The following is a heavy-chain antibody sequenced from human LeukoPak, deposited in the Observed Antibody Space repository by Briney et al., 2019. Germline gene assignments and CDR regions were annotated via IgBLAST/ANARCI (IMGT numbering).Heavy chain of an antibody. D-gene: IGHD6-19*01. J-gene: IGHJ4*02. CDR2: ISPSSSTM. CDR3: AREHTPYGSGCTAAY. V-gene: IGHV3-48*01. Sequence: PGGSLRLSCAASGFTFSSYGMNWVRQAPGKGLELVSYISPSSSTMYYADSGKGRFTISRDNAKNSLYLQMNSLRAEDTAVYYCAREHTPYGSGCTAAYWGQGTLVTVSS. CDR1: GFTFSSYG.